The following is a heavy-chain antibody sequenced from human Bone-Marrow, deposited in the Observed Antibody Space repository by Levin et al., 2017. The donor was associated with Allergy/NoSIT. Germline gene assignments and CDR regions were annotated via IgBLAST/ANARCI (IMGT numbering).Heavy chain of an antibody. J-gene: IGHJ4*02. CDR1: GFTFGDYA. D-gene: IGHD7-27*01. CDR2: ISWHSGSI. V-gene: IGHV3-9*01. CDR3: AKDSIGLGMYFFDY. Sequence: GGSLRLSCAASGFTFGDYAMHWVRQAPGKGLEWVAGISWHSGSIDYADSVKGRFTISRDNAKNSLYLQMNSLRADDTAFYYCAKDSIGLGMYFFDYWGQGTLVTVSS.